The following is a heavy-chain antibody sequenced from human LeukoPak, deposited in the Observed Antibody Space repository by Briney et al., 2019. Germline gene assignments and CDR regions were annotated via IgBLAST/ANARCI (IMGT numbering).Heavy chain of an antibody. D-gene: IGHD3-9*01. Sequence: AGGSLRLSCAASGFTFNTYTMNWVRQAPGKGLEWVSSITASSTAIYSADSVKGRFAISRDNAKNFLYLQMNSLRAEDTAVYYCARTYYDILTGYNPYFDYWGQGILVTVSS. CDR2: ITASSTAI. J-gene: IGHJ4*02. V-gene: IGHV3-21*01. CDR3: ARTYYDILTGYNPYFDY. CDR1: GFTFNTYT.